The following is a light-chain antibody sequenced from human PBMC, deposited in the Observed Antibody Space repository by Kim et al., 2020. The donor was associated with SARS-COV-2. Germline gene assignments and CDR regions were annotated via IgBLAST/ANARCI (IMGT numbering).Light chain of an antibody. CDR1: NSESKS. CDR3: QVWHSSSDHRV. Sequence: APGNTGRITGGGNNSESKSVQWYQQKPGQAPVLVIYYDSDRPSGIPGRFAGSNSGNTATLAISRVEAGDEADYYCQVWHSSSDHRVFGGGTQLTVL. CDR2: YDS. J-gene: IGLJ3*02. V-gene: IGLV3-21*04.